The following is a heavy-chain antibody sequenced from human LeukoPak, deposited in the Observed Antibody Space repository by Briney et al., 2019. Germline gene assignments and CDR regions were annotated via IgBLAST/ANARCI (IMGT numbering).Heavy chain of an antibody. CDR2: IIPIFGTA. J-gene: IGHJ6*02. V-gene: IGHV1-69*13. D-gene: IGHD3-9*01. CDR1: GGTFSSYA. Sequence: GASVKVSCKASGGTFSSYAISWVRQAPGQGREWMGGIIPIFGTANYAQKFQGRVTITADESTSTAYMELSSLRSEDTAVYYCARGDILTGPYYYYGMDVWGQGTTVTVSS. CDR3: ARGDILTGPYYYYGMDV.